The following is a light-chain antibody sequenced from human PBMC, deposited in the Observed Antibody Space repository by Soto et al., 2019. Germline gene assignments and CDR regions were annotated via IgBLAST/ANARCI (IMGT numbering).Light chain of an antibody. CDR2: EVN. V-gene: IGLV2-23*02. Sequence: QSALTQPASVSGSPGQSVAISCTGTNSDVGSYKRVSWYQQHPGKAPTLMIYEVNKRPSGVSDRFSGSKSGNTASLTISGLQAEDEADYHRSSSVGSPKWRFGGGTQLTVL. CDR1: NSDVGSYKR. CDR3: SSSVGSPKWR. J-gene: IGLJ3*02.